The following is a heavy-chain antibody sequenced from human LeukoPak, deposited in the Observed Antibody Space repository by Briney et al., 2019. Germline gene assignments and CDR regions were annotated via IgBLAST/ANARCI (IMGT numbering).Heavy chain of an antibody. CDR2: ISGSGAYT. CDR3: ARDTSFNYGAHAMDV. J-gene: IGHJ6*02. CDR1: GFTFDNYA. Sequence: GGSLRLSCAASGFTFDNYAMNWIRQAPGKGLEWVLGISGSGAYTYYADSVKGRFTISRDNSQNTLYLQLNSLRAEDTAIYYCARDTSFNYGAHAMDVWGQGTTVTVSS. V-gene: IGHV3-23*01. D-gene: IGHD4/OR15-4a*01.